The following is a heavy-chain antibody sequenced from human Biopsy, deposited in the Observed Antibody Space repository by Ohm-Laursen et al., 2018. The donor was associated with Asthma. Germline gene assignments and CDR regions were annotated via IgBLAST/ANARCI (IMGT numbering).Heavy chain of an antibody. CDR3: ARGGLHYYEYYGMDV. J-gene: IGHJ6*02. Sequence: LSLTCAASGFTFDNYTMHWVRQAPGKGLEWVTIISYDGRNTYYADSVEGRFTISRDNSKNTLFLQMNSLRPEDTAVYYCARGGLHYYEYYGMDVWGQGTTVTVSS. V-gene: IGHV3-30*04. CDR1: GFTFDNYT. CDR2: ISYDGRNT. D-gene: IGHD2-21*02.